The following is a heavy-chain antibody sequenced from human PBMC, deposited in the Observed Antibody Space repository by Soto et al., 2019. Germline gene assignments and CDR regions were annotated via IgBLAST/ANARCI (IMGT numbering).Heavy chain of an antibody. D-gene: IGHD3-10*01. Sequence: EVRLLESGGGLVQPGGSLRLSCAASGYTFSVYAMSWVRQAPGKGLEWVSGISGSGDSTHYADSVKGRFTVSRDNSKSMLYLQTNSLRAEDTAIYYCAKAFYGGFTYWGQGTLVTVSS. J-gene: IGHJ4*02. CDR1: GYTFSVYA. CDR2: ISGSGDST. V-gene: IGHV3-23*01. CDR3: AKAFYGGFTY.